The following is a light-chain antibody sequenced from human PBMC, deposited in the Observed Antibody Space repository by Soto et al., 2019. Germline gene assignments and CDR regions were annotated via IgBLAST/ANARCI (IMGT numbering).Light chain of an antibody. CDR1: QSVSSY. Sequence: EIVLTLSAATLSLFLGDSATLSCRASQSVSSYLAWYQQKPGQAPRLLIYDASNRATGIPARFSGSGSGTDFTLTISSLEPEDFAVYYCQQRSNWPPTFGGGTKVDIK. V-gene: IGKV3-11*01. CDR2: DAS. J-gene: IGKJ4*01. CDR3: QQRSNWPPT.